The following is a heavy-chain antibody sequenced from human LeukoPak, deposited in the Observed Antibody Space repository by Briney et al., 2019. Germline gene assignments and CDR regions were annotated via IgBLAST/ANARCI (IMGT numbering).Heavy chain of an antibody. V-gene: IGHV1-18*04. CDR1: GYTFTSYG. D-gene: IGHD2-15*01. CDR3: ATCSGGCCYSGGFDY. CDR2: ISAYNGNT. J-gene: IGHJ4*02. Sequence: GASVTVSCKASGYTFTSYGISWVRQAPGQGLEWMGWISAYNGNTNYAQKLQGRVTMTTDTSTSTAYMELRSLRSDDTAVYYCATCSGGCCYSGGFDYWGQGTLVTVSS.